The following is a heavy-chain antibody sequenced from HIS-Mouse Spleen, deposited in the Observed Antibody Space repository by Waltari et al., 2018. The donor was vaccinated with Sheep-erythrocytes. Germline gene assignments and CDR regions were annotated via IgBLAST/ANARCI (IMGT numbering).Heavy chain of an antibody. J-gene: IGHJ6*02. CDR1: GFTFSSYS. Sequence: EVQLVESGGGLVKPGGSLRLSCAASGFTFSSYSMNWVRQAPGKRLEWVSAISSMSSYIYYADSVKGRFTISRDNAKNSLYLQMNSLRAEDTALYYCARDQGDSGSYYYYYGMDVWGQGTTVTVSS. CDR2: ISSMSSYI. CDR3: ARDQGDSGSYYYYYGMDV. D-gene: IGHD1-26*01. V-gene: IGHV3-21*01.